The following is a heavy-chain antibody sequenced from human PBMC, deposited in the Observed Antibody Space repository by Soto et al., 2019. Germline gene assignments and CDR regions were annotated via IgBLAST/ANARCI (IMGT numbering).Heavy chain of an antibody. CDR1: GYTFTGIY. Sequence: VSVKVSCKSSGYTFTGIYVHWVRQPPLQVLERMVWINPRNGDNSLAQKFEGRVTLSRDTSVTRASMDLSRLNSDDTAVYYCARGPFGDRPIDFWGPGTMVPGS. CDR3: ARGPFGDRPIDF. D-gene: IGHD3-10*01. CDR2: INPRNGDN. V-gene: IGHV1-2*02. J-gene: IGHJ3*01.